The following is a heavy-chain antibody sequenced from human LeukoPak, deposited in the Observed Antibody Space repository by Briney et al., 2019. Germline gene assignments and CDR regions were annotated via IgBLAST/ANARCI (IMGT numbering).Heavy chain of an antibody. D-gene: IGHD4-17*01. Sequence: PSETLSLTCTVSGGSISNGGYYWSWIRQHPGKGLEWIGYIYYSGSTYYNPSLNSRVTISVGTSENQFSLKLSSVTAADTAVYYCARVDGDYGDYYYYMDVWGKGTTVAVSS. CDR3: ARVDGDYGDYYYYMDV. J-gene: IGHJ6*03. CDR2: IYYSGST. CDR1: GGSISNGGYY. V-gene: IGHV4-31*03.